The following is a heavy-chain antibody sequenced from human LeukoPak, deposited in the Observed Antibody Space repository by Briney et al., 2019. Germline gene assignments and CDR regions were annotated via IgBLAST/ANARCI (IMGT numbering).Heavy chain of an antibody. CDR2: ISSSSSYI. CDR3: AREEGTDCGGDCYSGY. CDR1: GFTFSSYS. D-gene: IGHD2-21*02. J-gene: IGHJ4*02. Sequence: RLGGSLSLSCGASGFTFSSYSMNWVRQAPGKGPEWVSSISSSSSYIYYADSVKGRFTVSRDNAKNSLYLQMNSLRAEDTAVYYCAREEGTDCGGDCYSGYWGQGTLVTVSS. V-gene: IGHV3-21*01.